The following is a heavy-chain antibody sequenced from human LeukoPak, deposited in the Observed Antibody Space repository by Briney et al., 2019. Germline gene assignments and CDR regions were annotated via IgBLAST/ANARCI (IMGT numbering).Heavy chain of an antibody. D-gene: IGHD3-3*01. Sequence: GGSLRLSCAASGFTFSNYWMTWVRQAPGKGLEWVASIWQDGSEQYYVDSVKGRFTISRDNAKNFLYLQMDSLRAEDTAVYYCASLKLRFLEWLFDSWGQGTLVTVSS. CDR3: ASLKLRFLEWLFDS. CDR2: IWQDGSEQ. CDR1: GFTFSNYW. J-gene: IGHJ4*02. V-gene: IGHV3-7*01.